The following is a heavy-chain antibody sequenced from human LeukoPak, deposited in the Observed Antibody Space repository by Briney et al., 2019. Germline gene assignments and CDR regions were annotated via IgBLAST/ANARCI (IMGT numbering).Heavy chain of an antibody. CDR2: ISGSGGST. V-gene: IGHV3-23*01. CDR1: GFTFSSYA. CDR3: AKDFGSGIRSVWGGYRPLDY. D-gene: IGHD3-16*02. Sequence: GGSLRLSCAASGFTFSSYAMSWVRQAPGKGLEWVSAISGSGGSTYYADSVKGRFTISRGNSKNTLYLQMNSLRAEDTAVYYCAKDFGSGIRSVWGGYRPLDYWGQGTLVTVSS. J-gene: IGHJ4*02.